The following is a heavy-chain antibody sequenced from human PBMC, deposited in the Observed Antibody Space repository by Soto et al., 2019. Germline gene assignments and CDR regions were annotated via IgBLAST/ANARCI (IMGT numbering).Heavy chain of an antibody. CDR3: ARLYYFDSSGYLRPFDS. V-gene: IGHV2-5*02. CDR2: IFWDNDK. J-gene: IGHJ4*02. Sequence: SGPTLVNPTQTLTLTCTFSGFSLSTGVGVGWIRQPPGKALEWLAVIFWDNDKRYSPSLKSRPTITKVASKDQVVLTMTDMDPLDTGTYSCARLYYFDSSGYLRPFDSWGQGTLVTVSS. CDR1: GFSLSTGVG. D-gene: IGHD3-22*01.